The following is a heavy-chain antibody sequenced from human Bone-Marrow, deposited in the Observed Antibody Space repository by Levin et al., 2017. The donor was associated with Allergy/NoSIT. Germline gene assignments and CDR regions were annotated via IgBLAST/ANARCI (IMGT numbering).Heavy chain of an antibody. D-gene: IGHD6-13*01. CDR3: ARDETFNSWHTGWFDP. CDR1: GGSINNTNHY. J-gene: IGHJ5*02. V-gene: IGHV4-61*02. CDR2: MFAGGAA. Sequence: SCTVSGGSINNTNHYWSWIRQPAGKGLEWIGRMFAGGAATYNRSLRSRVTISIDTSKNQFSLKLNSVTAADTAVYYCARDETFNSWHTGWFDPWGQGTLVTVSS.